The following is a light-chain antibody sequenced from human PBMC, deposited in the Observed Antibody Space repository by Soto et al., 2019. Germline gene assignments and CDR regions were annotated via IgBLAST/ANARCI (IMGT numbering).Light chain of an antibody. CDR3: QQYGSSPPFT. J-gene: IGKJ2*01. CDR2: GAS. CDR1: QSVSSRY. Sequence: EIVLTQSPGTLSLSPGERATLSCRASQSVSSRYLAWYQQKPGQAPRLLIYGASNRATGIPDRFSGSGSGTDFTLIISRLEPEDFAVYFCQQYGSSPPFTFGQGTKVEIK. V-gene: IGKV3-20*01.